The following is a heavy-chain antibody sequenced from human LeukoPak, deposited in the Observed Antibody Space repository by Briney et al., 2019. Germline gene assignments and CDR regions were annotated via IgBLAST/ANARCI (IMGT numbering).Heavy chain of an antibody. CDR3: THGSMYQLDY. CDR2: IIGGAGGT. Sequence: GGSLRLSCAASGFSFSSHGMSWVRQAPGKGLEWVSGIIGGAGGTYYADSVKGRFTISRDNSKNTLYLQMNSLRAEDTAVYYCTHGSMYQLDYWGQGTLVTVSS. J-gene: IGHJ4*02. D-gene: IGHD2-2*01. V-gene: IGHV3-23*01. CDR1: GFSFSSHG.